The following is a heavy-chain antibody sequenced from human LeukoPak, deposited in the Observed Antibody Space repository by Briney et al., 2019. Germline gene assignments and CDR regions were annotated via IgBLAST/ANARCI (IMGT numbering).Heavy chain of an antibody. J-gene: IGHJ5*02. CDR2: IKNKTNGGTT. V-gene: IGHV3-15*01. CDR1: GFTLSNAY. D-gene: IGHD1-26*01. CDR3: TTTIVGFTTWFHP. Sequence: NPGGSLRLSCAASGFTLSNAYMSWVRQAPGKGLEWVGRIKNKTNGGTTDYAAPVKGRFTISRDDSKNTLYLQMNSLKTEDTAVYYCTTTIVGFTTWFHPWGQGTMASVSS.